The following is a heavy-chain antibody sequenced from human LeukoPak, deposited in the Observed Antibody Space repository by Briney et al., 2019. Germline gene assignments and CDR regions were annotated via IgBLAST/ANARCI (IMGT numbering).Heavy chain of an antibody. Sequence: PSQTLSLTCTVSGGSISSGSYYWSWIRQPAGKGLEWIGRIYTSGSTNYNPSLKSRVTISVDTSKNQFSLKLSSVTAADTAVYYCARPLEDGYNSYFDYWGQGTLVTVSS. CDR3: ARPLEDGYNSYFDY. D-gene: IGHD5-24*01. CDR2: IYTSGST. CDR1: GGSISSGSYY. V-gene: IGHV4-61*02. J-gene: IGHJ4*02.